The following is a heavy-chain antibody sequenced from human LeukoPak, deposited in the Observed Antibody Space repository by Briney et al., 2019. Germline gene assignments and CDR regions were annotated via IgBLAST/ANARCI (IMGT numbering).Heavy chain of an antibody. CDR1: GFTFSSYA. V-gene: IGHV3-23*01. J-gene: IGHJ4*02. D-gene: IGHD3-3*01. CDR2: ISGIGGST. CDR3: AALPLFGVHRVDY. Sequence: GGSLRLSCAASGFTFSSYAMSWVRQAPGKGLEWVSAISGIGGSTYYADSVQGRFTISRDNSKNTLYLQMTSLRAEDPDVYYCAALPLFGVHRVDYWGQGTLVTVSS.